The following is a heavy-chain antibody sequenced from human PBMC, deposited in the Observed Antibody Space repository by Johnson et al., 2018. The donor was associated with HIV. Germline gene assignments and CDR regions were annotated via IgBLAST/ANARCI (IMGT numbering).Heavy chain of an antibody. CDR3: AKTAWVFEGDASDI. D-gene: IGHD3-3*01. V-gene: IGHV3-11*05. Sequence: QVQLVEFGGGLVKPGGSLRLSCAASGFTFSDYYMSWIRQAPGKGLEWISYISGTSSHMSYADSVKGRFTISRDNSKNTLYLQMNSLRTEDTAIYYCAKTAWVFEGDASDIWGQGTMVVVSS. CDR1: GFTFSDYY. CDR2: ISGTSSHM. J-gene: IGHJ3*02.